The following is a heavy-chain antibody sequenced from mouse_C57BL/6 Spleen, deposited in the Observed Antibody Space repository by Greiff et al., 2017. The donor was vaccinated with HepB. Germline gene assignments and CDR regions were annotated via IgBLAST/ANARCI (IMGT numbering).Heavy chain of an antibody. J-gene: IGHJ4*01. V-gene: IGHV5-6*01. Sequence: EVNVVESGGDLVKPGGSLKLSCAASGFTFSSYGMSWVRQTPDKRLEWVATISSGGSYTYYPDSVKGRFTISRDNAKNTLYLQMSSLKSEDTAMYYCARSNSYAMDYWGQGTSVTVSS. D-gene: IGHD2-5*01. CDR1: GFTFSSYG. CDR3: ARSNSYAMDY. CDR2: ISSGGSYT.